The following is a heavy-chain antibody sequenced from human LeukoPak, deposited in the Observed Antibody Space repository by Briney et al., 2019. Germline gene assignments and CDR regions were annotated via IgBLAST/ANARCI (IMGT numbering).Heavy chain of an antibody. CDR1: GFAFSNYE. CDR2: ISISGSTP. CDR3: ARRDRSGYSLDY. J-gene: IGHJ4*02. Sequence: GGSLTLSCVASGFAFSNYEMNWVRQAPGKGLEVISYISISGSTPFYAGSVKGRFTISRDNAKNSLYLQMKSLRAADTAVYYCARRDRSGYSLDYWGQGTLVTVSS. D-gene: IGHD3-22*01. V-gene: IGHV3-48*03.